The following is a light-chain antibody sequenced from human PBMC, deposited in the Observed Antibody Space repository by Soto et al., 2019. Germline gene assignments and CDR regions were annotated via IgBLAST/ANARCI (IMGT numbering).Light chain of an antibody. CDR3: TAFSANRVYL. CDR2: EGS. J-gene: IGLJ1*01. V-gene: IGLV2-23*01. Sequence: QSVLTQPASVSGSPGQSITISCTGTSSDVGNYNLVSWYQQHPGKAPKLMIYEGSKRPSGVSNRFSGSKSGNTASLTISIRQAEDEADYYCTAFSANRVYLFGPGTKVTVL. CDR1: SSDVGNYNL.